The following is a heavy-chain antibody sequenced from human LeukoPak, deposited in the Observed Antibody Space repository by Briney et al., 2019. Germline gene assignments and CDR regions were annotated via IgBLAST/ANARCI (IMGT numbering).Heavy chain of an antibody. J-gene: IGHJ4*02. CDR3: ARDQKLSGWYLSLPGY. D-gene: IGHD6-19*01. CDR2: IWYDGSNK. CDR1: GFTFSSYG. Sequence: PGRSLRLSCAASGFTFSSYGMHWVRQAPGKGLEWMAVIWYDGSNKYYADSVKGRFTISRDNSKNTLYLQMNSLRAEDTAVYYCARDQKLSGWYLSLPGYWGQGTLVTVSS. V-gene: IGHV3-33*01.